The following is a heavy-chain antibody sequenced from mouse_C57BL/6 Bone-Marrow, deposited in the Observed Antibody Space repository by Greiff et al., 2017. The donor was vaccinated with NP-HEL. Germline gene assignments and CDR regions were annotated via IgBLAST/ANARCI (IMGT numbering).Heavy chain of an antibody. CDR1: GFTFNTYA. Sequence: EVQLVESGGGLVQPKGSLKLSCAASGFTFNTYAMHWVRQAPGKGLEWVASIRSISSNYASYYTDLVKDRFTISRDDSQSRLYLQMNNLKAEDTAMYDSVRDRGYYQGYYFDYWGQGTTLTVSA. D-gene: IGHD2-3*01. CDR2: IRSISSNYAS. CDR3: VRDRGYYQGYYFDY. J-gene: IGHJ2*01. V-gene: IGHV10-3*01.